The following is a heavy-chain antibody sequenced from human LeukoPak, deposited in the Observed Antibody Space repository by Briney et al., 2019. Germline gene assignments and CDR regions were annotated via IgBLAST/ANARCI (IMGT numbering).Heavy chain of an antibody. CDR2: IYIRGNT. CDR3: ARSFYNTGGWFDP. CDR1: GGSISSGSYY. Sequence: SETLSLTCTVSGGSISSGSYYWSWIRQPAGKGLEWIGRIYIRGNTSYNPSLKSRVTISADTSKNQFSLKVSSVTAADTAVYYCARSFYNTGGWFDPWGQGTLVTVSS. J-gene: IGHJ5*02. V-gene: IGHV4-61*02. D-gene: IGHD5-24*01.